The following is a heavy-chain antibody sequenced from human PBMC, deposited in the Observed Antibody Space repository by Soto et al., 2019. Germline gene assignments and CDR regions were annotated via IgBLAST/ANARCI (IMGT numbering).Heavy chain of an antibody. Sequence: QVQLVQSGAEVKKPGSSVKVSCKASGGTFSSYAISWVRQAPGQGLEWMVGIIHIFGTANYAQKFQVRVTITADKSTSTAYMELSSLRSEDTAVYYCARERGYGDYTYKRHFDLWGRGTMVTVSS. CDR2: IIHIFGTA. CDR1: GGTFSSYA. J-gene: IGHJ2*01. V-gene: IGHV1-69*06. CDR3: ARERGYGDYTYKRHFDL. D-gene: IGHD4-17*01.